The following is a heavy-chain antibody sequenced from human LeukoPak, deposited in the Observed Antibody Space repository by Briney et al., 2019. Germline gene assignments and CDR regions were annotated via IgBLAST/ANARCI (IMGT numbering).Heavy chain of an antibody. CDR3: VPARSYNSNHYFDF. J-gene: IGHJ4*02. CDR1: GFTLSNYA. CDR2: IGGGGIDT. Sequence: PGGSLRLSCAASGFTLSNYAVSWVRQAPRKGLEWVSAIGGGGIDTYYVDSVKGHFTISRDDSKNTVSLQMNSLRAEDTAVYYCVPARSYNSNHYFDFWGQGTLVTVSS. V-gene: IGHV3-23*01. D-gene: IGHD2/OR15-2a*01.